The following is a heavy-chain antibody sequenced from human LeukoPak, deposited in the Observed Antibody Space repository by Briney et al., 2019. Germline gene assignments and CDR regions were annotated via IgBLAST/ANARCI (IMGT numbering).Heavy chain of an antibody. D-gene: IGHD1-26*01. Sequence: GGSLRLSCAASGFAFDDYAMHWVRHAPGKGLEWVSLISWDGGSTYYADSVRGRFTISRDNSKNSLYLQMNSLRAEDTALYYCAKDEGGSPDYWGQGTLVTVSS. CDR2: ISWDGGST. CDR3: AKDEGGSPDY. V-gene: IGHV3-43D*03. J-gene: IGHJ4*02. CDR1: GFAFDDYA.